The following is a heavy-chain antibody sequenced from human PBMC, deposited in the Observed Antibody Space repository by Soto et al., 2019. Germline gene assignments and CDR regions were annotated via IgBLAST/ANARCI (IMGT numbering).Heavy chain of an antibody. V-gene: IGHV1-69*05. D-gene: IGHD5-12*01. Sequence: QVQLVQSGAEVKKPGSSVTVSCKASGGTFSSYTISWVRQAPGQGLEWMGGIIPIFGTAKYAQKFQGRVTXPXXXSXXTAYMELSSLRSEDTAVYYCARGNHRWLQLWYFDLWGRGTLVTVSS. CDR2: IIPIFGTA. J-gene: IGHJ2*01. CDR3: ARGNHRWLQLWYFDL. CDR1: GGTFSSYT.